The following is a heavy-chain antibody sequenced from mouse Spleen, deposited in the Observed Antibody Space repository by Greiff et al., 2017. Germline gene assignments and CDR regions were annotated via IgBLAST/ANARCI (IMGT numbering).Heavy chain of an antibody. D-gene: IGHD2-2*01. CDR1: GFNIKDYY. CDR3: TTWGYDGSYWYFDV. V-gene: IGHV14-1*01. Sequence: EVMLVESGAELVRPGASVKLSCTASGFNIKDYYMHWVKQRPEQGLEWIGRIDPEDGDTEYAPKFQGKATMTADTSSNTAYLQLSSLTSEDTAVYYCTTWGYDGSYWYFDVWGAGTTVTVSS. J-gene: IGHJ1*01. CDR2: IDPEDGDT.